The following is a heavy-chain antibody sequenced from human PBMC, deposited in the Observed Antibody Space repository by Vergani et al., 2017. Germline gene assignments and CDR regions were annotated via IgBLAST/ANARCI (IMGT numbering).Heavy chain of an antibody. CDR1: GFTFSGSA. Sequence: EVQLVESGGGLVQPGGSLTLSCAASGFTFSGSAMHWVRQTSGKGLEWIGRIRDKTYNYATAYAVSVKGRFIISRDDSKKTAYLQMNRLTIEDTAVYYCAKGNYDILTGYYGDYYYYMDVWGKGTTVTVSS. CDR3: AKGNYDILTGYYGDYYYYMDV. D-gene: IGHD3-9*01. CDR2: IRDKTYNYAT. J-gene: IGHJ6*03. V-gene: IGHV3-73*02.